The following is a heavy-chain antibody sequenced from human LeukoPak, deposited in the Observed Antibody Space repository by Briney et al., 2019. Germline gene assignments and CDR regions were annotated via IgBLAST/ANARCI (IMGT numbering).Heavy chain of an antibody. CDR1: GGSFSGYY. Sequence: SETLSLTCAVYGGSFSGYYWSWIRQPPGKGLEWIGEINHSGSTNYNPSLKSRVTISVDTSKNQFSLKLSSVTAADTAVYYCARGRVGATGNWFDPWGQGTLVTVS. D-gene: IGHD1-26*01. CDR3: ARGRVGATGNWFDP. V-gene: IGHV4-34*01. J-gene: IGHJ5*02. CDR2: INHSGST.